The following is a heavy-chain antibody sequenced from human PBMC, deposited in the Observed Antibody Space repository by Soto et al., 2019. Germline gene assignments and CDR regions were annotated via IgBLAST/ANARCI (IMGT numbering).Heavy chain of an antibody. J-gene: IGHJ5*02. CDR3: ARDGVAASTWSAP. CDR2: ISSSSSYI. D-gene: IGHD6-13*01. CDR1: GVTCSSYS. Sequence: GGSLRLCWAAAGVTCSSYSMNWVRQAPGKGLEWVSSISSSSSYIYYADSVKGRFAISRDNAKNSLYLQMNSLRAEDTAVYYSARDGVAASTWSAPWGQRTLVTVSS. V-gene: IGHV3-21*01.